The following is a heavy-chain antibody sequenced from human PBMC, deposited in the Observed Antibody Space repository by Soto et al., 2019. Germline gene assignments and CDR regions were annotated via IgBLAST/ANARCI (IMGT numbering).Heavy chain of an antibody. CDR2: IYNSGST. CDR1: GGSISSGDYY. D-gene: IGHD3-3*01. CDR3: ARWWSGSRQGFDP. J-gene: IGHJ5*02. V-gene: IGHV4-31*03. Sequence: QVQLQESGPGLVKPSQTLSLTCTVSGGSISSGDYYGSWIRQHPGKGLELIGYIYNSGSTSYKPSLKSRVTISVDTYKNQFSLKLSSVPAADTAVYYRARWWSGSRQGFDPWGQGTLVTVSS.